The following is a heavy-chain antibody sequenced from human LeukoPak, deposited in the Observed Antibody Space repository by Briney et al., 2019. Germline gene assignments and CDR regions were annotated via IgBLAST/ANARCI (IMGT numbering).Heavy chain of an antibody. CDR2: INHSGST. CDR3: ARGRIQLWLGLDY. D-gene: IGHD5-18*01. Sequence: SETLSLTCAVYGGSFSGYYWSWIRQPPGKGLEWIGEINHSGSTNYNPSLKSRVTISVDTSKNQFSLKLSSVTAADAAVYYCARGRIQLWLGLDYWGQGTLVTVSS. CDR1: GGSFSGYY. V-gene: IGHV4-34*01. J-gene: IGHJ4*02.